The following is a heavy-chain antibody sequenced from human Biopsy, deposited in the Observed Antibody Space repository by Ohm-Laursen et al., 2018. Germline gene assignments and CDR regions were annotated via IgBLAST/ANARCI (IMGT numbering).Heavy chain of an antibody. D-gene: IGHD6-6*01. CDR3: ARHRNSSPRNYYHDMDV. V-gene: IGHV4-59*08. CDR1: GGSISDDY. J-gene: IGHJ6*02. Sequence: SETLSLTCTVSGGSISDDYWNWIRQPPGKGLQVIGYISSGGRAKYNPSLKSRLTISLDTSKNQLSLRLSSVIAADTAVYHCARHRNSSPRNYYHDMDVWGQGTTVTVSS. CDR2: ISSGGRA.